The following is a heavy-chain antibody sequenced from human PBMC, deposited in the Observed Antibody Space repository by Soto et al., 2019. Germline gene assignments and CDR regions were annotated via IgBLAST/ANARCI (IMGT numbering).Heavy chain of an antibody. Sequence: SETLSLTCTVSGGSISNSDYYWAWLRQPPGEGLEWIGSVFYSGSAYYNPSLKSRFTISVDTSRNQVSLKMSSVTAAETAVYYCARQYSGRGHPGHIDYWGQGTLVTVSS. CDR3: ARQYSGRGHPGHIDY. V-gene: IGHV4-39*01. CDR1: GGSISNSDYY. CDR2: VFYSGSA. D-gene: IGHD3-10*01. J-gene: IGHJ4*02.